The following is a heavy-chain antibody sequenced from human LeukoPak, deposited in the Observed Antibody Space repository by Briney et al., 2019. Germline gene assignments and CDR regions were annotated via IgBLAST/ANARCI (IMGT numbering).Heavy chain of an antibody. Sequence: GGSLRLSCAASGFTFSSYWMSWVRQAPGKGLEWVANIKQDGSEKYYVDSVKGRFTISRDKAKNSLYLQMNSLRAEDTAVYYCARENFDYGEMYYYYYYYMDVWGKGTTVTVSS. D-gene: IGHD4-17*01. J-gene: IGHJ6*03. CDR3: ARENFDYGEMYYYYYYYMDV. V-gene: IGHV3-7*01. CDR2: IKQDGSEK. CDR1: GFTFSSYW.